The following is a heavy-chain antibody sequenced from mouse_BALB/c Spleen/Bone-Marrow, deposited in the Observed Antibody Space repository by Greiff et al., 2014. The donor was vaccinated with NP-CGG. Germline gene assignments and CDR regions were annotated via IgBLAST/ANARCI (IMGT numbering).Heavy chain of an antibody. CDR2: ILPGSGTT. V-gene: IGHV1-9*01. J-gene: IGHJ4*01. Sequence: QVQLQQPGAELMKPGASVKISCKATGYTFSSYWIEWVKQRPGHGLEWIGEILPGSGTTNYNEKFKGKAKFTADTSSNTAYMQSSSLTSEDSAVYYCARDYRYDYAMDYWGQGTSVTVSS. CDR3: ARDYRYDYAMDY. CDR1: GYTFSSYW. D-gene: IGHD2-14*01.